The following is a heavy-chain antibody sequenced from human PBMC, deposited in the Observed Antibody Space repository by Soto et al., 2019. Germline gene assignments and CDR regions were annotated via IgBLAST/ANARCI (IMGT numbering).Heavy chain of an antibody. CDR3: AKENYYYGMDV. CDR2: ISWNSGSI. Sequence: GGSLRLSCAASGSTFDDYAMHWVRQAPGKGLEWVSGISWNSGSIGYADSVKGRFTISRDNAKNSLYLQMNSLRAEDTALYYCAKENYYYGMDVWGQGTTVTVSS. J-gene: IGHJ6*02. V-gene: IGHV3-9*01. CDR1: GSTFDDYA.